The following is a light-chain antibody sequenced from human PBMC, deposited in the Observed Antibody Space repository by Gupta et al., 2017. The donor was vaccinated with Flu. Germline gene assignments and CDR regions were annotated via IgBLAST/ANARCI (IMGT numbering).Light chain of an antibody. CDR2: DDS. CDR1: NIRTKS. Sequence: SYVLTQPPSVSVAPGPTARITCEGDNIRTKSVHGHQQQPGQAPVPVVYDDSDRPSGIPERFSVSNSGNTATLTISRVEAGDEADDHCQVWDTISDHVVFGGGTQLTVL. J-gene: IGLJ2*01. CDR3: QVWDTISDHVV. V-gene: IGLV3-21*02.